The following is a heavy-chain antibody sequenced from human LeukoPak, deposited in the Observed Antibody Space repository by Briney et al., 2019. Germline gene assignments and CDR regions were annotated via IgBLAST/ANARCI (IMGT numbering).Heavy chain of an antibody. CDR1: GGSISSSSYY. J-gene: IGHJ4*02. D-gene: IGHD6-13*01. CDR3: ARHLPFHSSSWREPFDY. V-gene: IGHV4-39*01. Sequence: SETPSLTCTVSGGSISSSSYYWGWIRQPPGKGLEWIGSIYYSGSTYYNPSLKSRVTISVDTSKNQFSLKLSSVTAADTAVYYCARHLPFHSSSWREPFDYWGQGTLVTVSS. CDR2: IYYSGST.